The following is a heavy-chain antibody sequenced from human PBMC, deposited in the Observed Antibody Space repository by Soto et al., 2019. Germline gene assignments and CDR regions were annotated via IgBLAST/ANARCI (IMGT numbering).Heavy chain of an antibody. CDR1: GYTFTSYA. CDR2: INAGNGNT. CDR3: SRVELLGNAFDL. V-gene: IGHV1-3*01. J-gene: IGHJ3*01. Sequence: QVQLVQSGAEVKKPGASVKVSCKASGYTFTSYAMHWVRQAPGQRLEWMGWINAGNGNTKYSQKFQDRVTISRDTAANAAYMELSRLRSEDTAVYYCSRVELLGNAFDLWGQGTMVTVSS. D-gene: IGHD1-7*01.